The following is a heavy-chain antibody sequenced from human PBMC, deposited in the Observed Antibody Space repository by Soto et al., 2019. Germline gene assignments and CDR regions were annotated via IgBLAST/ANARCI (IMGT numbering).Heavy chain of an antibody. J-gene: IGHJ4*02. CDR3: ANAVLSSGLFGFDY. CDR2: ISYDGSNK. V-gene: IGHV3-30*18. CDR1: GFTFSSYG. Sequence: HLGWSLRLSCAASGFTFSSYGMHWVRQAPGKGLEWVAVISYDGSNKYYADSVKGRFTISRDNSKNTLYLQMNSLRAEDTAVYYCANAVLSSGLFGFDYWGQETLVTVYS. D-gene: IGHD6-6*01.